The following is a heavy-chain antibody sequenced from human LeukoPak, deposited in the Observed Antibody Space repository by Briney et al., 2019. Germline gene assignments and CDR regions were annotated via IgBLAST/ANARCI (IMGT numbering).Heavy chain of an antibody. J-gene: IGHJ5*02. D-gene: IGHD5-12*01. CDR2: IIPIFGTA. Sequence: SVKVSCKASGGTFSSYAISWVRQAPGQGLEWMGGIIPIFGTANYAQKFQGRVTITADESTSTAYMELSSLRSEDTAVYYCARGDIVATNTLNWFDPWGQGTLVTVSS. CDR1: GGTFSSYA. CDR3: ARGDIVATNTLNWFDP. V-gene: IGHV1-69*13.